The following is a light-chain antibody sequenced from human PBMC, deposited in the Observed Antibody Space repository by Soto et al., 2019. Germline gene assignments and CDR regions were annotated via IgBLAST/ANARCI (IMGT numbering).Light chain of an antibody. J-gene: IGKJ1*01. CDR1: QSIRNY. CDR2: AAS. V-gene: IGKV1-39*01. Sequence: DIQMTQSPSSLSASVGDRVTITCRASQSIRNYLNWYQQKPGKAPKLLIYAASSLQSGVPSRFSGSGSGTDFALTISSLQPEDFATYSCQQTYNTLWTFGQGTKVEIK. CDR3: QQTYNTLWT.